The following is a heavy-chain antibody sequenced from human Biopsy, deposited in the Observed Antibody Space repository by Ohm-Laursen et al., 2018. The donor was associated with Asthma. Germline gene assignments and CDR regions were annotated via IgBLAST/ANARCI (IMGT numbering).Heavy chain of an antibody. CDR3: ARTFHFWSPYHAEHYQL. D-gene: IGHD3-3*02. CDR2: ILFDGRKI. J-gene: IGHJ1*01. V-gene: IGHV3-30*03. Sequence: SLRLSCSASGFNFHNYGMNWVRRAPGKGLEWVAQILFDGRKINYPDSVKGRFTISRDNSKNMVYLQMNSLRAEDTAVYYCARTFHFWSPYHAEHYQLWGQGTLVTVPS. CDR1: GFNFHNYG.